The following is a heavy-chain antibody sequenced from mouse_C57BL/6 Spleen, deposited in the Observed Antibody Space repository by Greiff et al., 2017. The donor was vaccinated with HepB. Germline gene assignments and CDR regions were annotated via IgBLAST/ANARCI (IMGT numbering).Heavy chain of an antibody. Sequence: EVMLVESGGGLVKPGGSLKLSCAASGFTFSDYGMHWVRQAPEKGLEWVAYISSGSSTIYYADTVKGRFTISRDNAKNTLFLQMTSLRYDDTAEYCSRSTIYYCSSGGYDVWGTGTTVTVSS. CDR2: ISSGSSTI. CDR1: GFTFSDYG. V-gene: IGHV5-17*01. D-gene: IGHD1-1*01. J-gene: IGHJ1*03. CDR3: RSTIYYCSSGGYDV.